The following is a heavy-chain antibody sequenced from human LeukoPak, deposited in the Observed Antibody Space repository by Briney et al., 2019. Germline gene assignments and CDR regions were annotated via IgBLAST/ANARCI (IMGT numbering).Heavy chain of an antibody. Sequence: ASVKVSCKASGYTFTGYYMHWVRQAPGQGLEWMGIINPSGGSTSYAQKFQGRVTMTRDMSTSTVYMELSSLRSEDTAVYYCARGVSTMVRGDESYYFDYWGQGTLVTVSS. CDR2: INPSGGST. J-gene: IGHJ4*02. V-gene: IGHV1-46*01. CDR1: GYTFTGYY. D-gene: IGHD3-10*01. CDR3: ARGVSTMVRGDESYYFDY.